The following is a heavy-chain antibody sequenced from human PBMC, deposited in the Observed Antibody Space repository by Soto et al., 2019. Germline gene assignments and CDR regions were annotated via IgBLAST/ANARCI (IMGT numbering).Heavy chain of an antibody. D-gene: IGHD2-2*02. CDR1: GFTFSTYA. J-gene: IGHJ5*02. CDR3: AKGEHTFRHWFGP. Sequence: PGGSLRLSCAASGFTFSTYAMNLVRLAPGKGLEWISVISNSGHITFYADSVKGRFTISRDNSKNTLYLQMNNLRADDTAAYYCAKGEHTFRHWFGPWGQGALVTVSS. CDR2: ISNSGHIT. V-gene: IGHV3-23*01.